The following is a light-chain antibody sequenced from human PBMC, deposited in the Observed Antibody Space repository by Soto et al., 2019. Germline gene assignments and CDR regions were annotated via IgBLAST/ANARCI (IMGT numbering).Light chain of an antibody. V-gene: IGKV1-17*01. CDR3: LQHNTSPLT. CDR1: QGIRDD. J-gene: IGKJ4*01. CDR2: SAS. Sequence: TQSPSSLSASVGDRVTITCRASQGIRDDLGWYQQKPGQAPKWLIYSASSLPNGVPSRFSGSGSGTEFTLTINGLQPEDFATYYCLQHNTSPLTFGGGTKVEIK.